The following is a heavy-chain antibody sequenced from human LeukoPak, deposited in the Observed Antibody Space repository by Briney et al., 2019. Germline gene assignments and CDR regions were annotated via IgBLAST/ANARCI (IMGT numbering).Heavy chain of an antibody. CDR2: IYYSGST. CDR3: ARSLAHYDILTEPFDY. J-gene: IGHJ4*02. V-gene: IGHV4-59*08. D-gene: IGHD3-9*01. CDR1: GGSISSYY. Sequence: SETLSLTCTVSGGSISSYYWSWIRQPPGKGLEWIGYIYYSGSTNYNPSLKSQVTISVDTSKNQFSLKLSSVTAADTAVYYCARSLAHYDILTEPFDYWGQGTLVTVSS.